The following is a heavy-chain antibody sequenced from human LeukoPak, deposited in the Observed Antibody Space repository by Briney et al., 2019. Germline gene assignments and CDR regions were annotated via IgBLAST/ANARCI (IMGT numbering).Heavy chain of an antibody. CDR3: ALSGSYFLDAFDI. D-gene: IGHD1-26*01. CDR2: ISAYNGNT. J-gene: IGHJ3*02. Sequence: GSVKVSCKASRYTSTSYVVSCVRQAPGQGREWMGWISAYNGNTNHAQKLQDRVTMTTDTSTSTAYMELRSLRSDDTAVYYCALSGSYFLDAFDIWGQGTMVTVSS. CDR1: RYTSTSYV. V-gene: IGHV1-18*01.